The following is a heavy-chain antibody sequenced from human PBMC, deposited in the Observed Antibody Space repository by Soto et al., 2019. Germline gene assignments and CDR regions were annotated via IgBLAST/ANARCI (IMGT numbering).Heavy chain of an antibody. D-gene: IGHD3-9*01. Sequence: GASVKVSCKASGYTFTSYGISWVRQAPGQGLEWMGWMNPNSGNTGYAQKFQGRVTMTRNTSISTAYMELSSLRSEDTAVYYCANTATYYDILTGYPLGMDVWGQGTTVTVSS. V-gene: IGHV1-8*02. CDR3: ANTATYYDILTGYPLGMDV. CDR1: GYTFTSYG. J-gene: IGHJ6*02. CDR2: MNPNSGNT.